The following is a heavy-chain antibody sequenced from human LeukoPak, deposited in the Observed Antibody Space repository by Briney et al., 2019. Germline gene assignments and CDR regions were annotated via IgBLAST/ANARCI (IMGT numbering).Heavy chain of an antibody. Sequence: SETLSLTCTVSDYPISSDYYWGWIRQPPGKGLEWIANIFHSGSTYYNPSLKGRVTISVDTSKNQFSLNLSSVTATDTAVYYCARVTLCSGGSCYPGYYYFMDVWGKGTTVTVSS. CDR1: DYPISSDYY. J-gene: IGHJ6*03. CDR2: IFHSGST. V-gene: IGHV4-38-2*02. CDR3: ARVTLCSGGSCYPGYYYFMDV. D-gene: IGHD2-15*01.